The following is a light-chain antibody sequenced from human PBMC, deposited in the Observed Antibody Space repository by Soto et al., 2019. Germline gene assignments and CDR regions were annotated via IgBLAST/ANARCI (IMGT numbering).Light chain of an antibody. CDR1: QSVSNNY. CDR3: QQYGSSPPYT. J-gene: IGKJ2*01. CDR2: GSS. V-gene: IGKV3-20*01. Sequence: EVVLTQSPGTLSLSPGERATLSCRASQSVSNNYLAWYQQKPGQSPKLLIFGSSDRATAFPDRFSGSGSGTDFPLTISSLEPEDFAVYYCQQYGSSPPYTFGQGTKLEIK.